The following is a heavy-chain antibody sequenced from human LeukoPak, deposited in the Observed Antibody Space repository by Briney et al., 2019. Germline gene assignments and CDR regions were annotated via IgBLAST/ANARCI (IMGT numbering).Heavy chain of an antibody. Sequence: GGSLRLSCAASGFTFTNYWMSWVRQAPGKGLEWVANIKQDGSEKYYVDSAKGRFTISRDNAKNSLYLQMNSLRAEDTAVYYCARDAYRDRYFDYWGQGTLVTVSS. CDR1: GFTFTNYW. D-gene: IGHD4-11*01. CDR2: IKQDGSEK. CDR3: ARDAYRDRYFDY. J-gene: IGHJ4*02. V-gene: IGHV3-7*01.